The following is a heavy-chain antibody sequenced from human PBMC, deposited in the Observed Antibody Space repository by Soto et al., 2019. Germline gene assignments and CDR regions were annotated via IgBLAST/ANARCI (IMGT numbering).Heavy chain of an antibody. CDR1: GGTFSSDA. D-gene: IGHD1-26*01. CDR2: IIPIFGTA. Sequence: QVQLVQSGAEVKKPGSSVKVSCKASGGTFSSDAISWVRQAPGQGLEWMGGIIPIFGTANYAQKFQGRVTITADESTSTAYMELSSLRSEDTAVYYCARGELLRPYYYYGMDVWGQGTTVTVSS. V-gene: IGHV1-69*01. CDR3: ARGELLRPYYYYGMDV. J-gene: IGHJ6*02.